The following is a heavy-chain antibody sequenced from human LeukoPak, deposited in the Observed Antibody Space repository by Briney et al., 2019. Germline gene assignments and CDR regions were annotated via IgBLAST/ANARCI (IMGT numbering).Heavy chain of an antibody. Sequence: SETLSLTCTVSGYSISTGYYWDWIRQPPGKGLEWIGEINHSGSTNYNPSLKSRVTISVDTSKNQFSLKLSSVTAADTAVYYCARHRRHDYWGQGTLVTVSS. J-gene: IGHJ4*02. CDR3: ARHRRHDY. CDR2: INHSGST. V-gene: IGHV4-38-2*02. CDR1: GYSISTGYY.